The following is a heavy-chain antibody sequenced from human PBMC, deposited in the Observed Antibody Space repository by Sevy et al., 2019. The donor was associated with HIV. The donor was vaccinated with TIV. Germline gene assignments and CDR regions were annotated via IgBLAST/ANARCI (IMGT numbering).Heavy chain of an antibody. V-gene: IGHV1-2*02. D-gene: IGHD2-2*01. CDR2: INPNSGGT. CDR3: ARSIVVVPAAIYYYGMDV. Sequence: ASVKVSCKASGYTFTSYGISWVRQAPGQGLEWMGWINPNSGGTNYAQKFQGRVTMTRDTSISTACMELSRLRSDDTAVYYCARSIVVVPAAIYYYGMDVWGQGTTVTVSS. J-gene: IGHJ6*02. CDR1: GYTFTSYG.